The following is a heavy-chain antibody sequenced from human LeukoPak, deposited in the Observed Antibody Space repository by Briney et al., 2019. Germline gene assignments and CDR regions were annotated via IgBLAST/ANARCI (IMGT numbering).Heavy chain of an antibody. CDR1: GFTFSSYS. D-gene: IGHD5-18*01. J-gene: IGHJ4*02. Sequence: GSLRLSCAASGFTFSSYSVNWVRQAPGKGLEWVSSISSSSSYIYCADSVKGRFTISRDNAKNSLYLQMNSLRAEDTAVYYCARDSRIQLWLNWGQGTLVTVSS. CDR3: ARDSRIQLWLN. CDR2: ISSSSSYI. V-gene: IGHV3-21*01.